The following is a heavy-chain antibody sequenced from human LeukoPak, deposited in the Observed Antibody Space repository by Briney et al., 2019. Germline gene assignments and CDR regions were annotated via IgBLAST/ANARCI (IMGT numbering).Heavy chain of an antibody. Sequence: ETSVKVSCKVSGYTLTELSMHWVRQAPGKGLEWMGGFDPEDGETIYAQKFQGRVTMTEDTSTDTAYMELSSLRSEDTAVYYCATADYDFLSGQLDYWGQGTLVTVSS. CDR1: GYTLTELS. CDR3: ATADYDFLSGQLDY. J-gene: IGHJ4*02. CDR2: FDPEDGET. D-gene: IGHD3-3*01. V-gene: IGHV1-24*01.